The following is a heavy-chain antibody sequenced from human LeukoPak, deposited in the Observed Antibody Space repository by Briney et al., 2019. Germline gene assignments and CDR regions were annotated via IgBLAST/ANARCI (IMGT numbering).Heavy chain of an antibody. J-gene: IGHJ4*02. CDR1: GGSFSGYY. V-gene: IGHV4-34*01. Sequence: SGTLSLTCAVYGGSFSGYYWSWIRQPPGKGLEWIGEINHSGSTNYNPSLKSRVTLSVDTSKNQFSLKLSSVTAADTAVYYCARGRRLFEYWGQGTLVTVSS. CDR3: ARGRRLFEY. CDR2: INHSGST. D-gene: IGHD6-6*01.